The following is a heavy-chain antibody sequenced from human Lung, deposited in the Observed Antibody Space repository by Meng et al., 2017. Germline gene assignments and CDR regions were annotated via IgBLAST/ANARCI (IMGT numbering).Heavy chain of an antibody. V-gene: IGHV6-1*01. CDR3: ARDIYTSTWLGMDV. CDR2: TYYRSKWSN. D-gene: IGHD6-13*01. J-gene: IGHJ6*02. Sequence: SQTPSLTGAISGDTVSSNSASWNWIRQSPSRGLEWLGRTYYRSKWSNDYAVSVKSRMTINPDTSKNQFSLQLNSVTPEDTAVYYCARDIYTSTWLGMDVWGQGTTATVSS. CDR1: GDTVSSNSAS.